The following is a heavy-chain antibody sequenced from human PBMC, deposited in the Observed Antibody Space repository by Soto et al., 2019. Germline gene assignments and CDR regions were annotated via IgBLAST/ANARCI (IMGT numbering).Heavy chain of an antibody. D-gene: IGHD3-3*01. J-gene: IGHJ4*02. CDR3: ARRAYPALRFLEWYPIDY. V-gene: IGHV1-8*01. Sequence: ASVNVSCKASGYTFTSYDINWVRQATGQGLEWMGWMNPNSGNTGYAQKFQGRVTMTRNTSISTAYMELSSLRSEDTAVYYCARRAYPALRFLEWYPIDYWGQGTLVTVSS. CDR1: GYTFTSYD. CDR2: MNPNSGNT.